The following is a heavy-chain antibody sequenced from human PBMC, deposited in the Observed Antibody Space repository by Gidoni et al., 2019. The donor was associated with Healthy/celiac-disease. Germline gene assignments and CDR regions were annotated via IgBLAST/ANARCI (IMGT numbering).Heavy chain of an antibody. D-gene: IGHD3-3*01. CDR1: GFTFSDYY. CDR3: ARAGYYDFWSEVYGMDV. J-gene: IGHJ6*02. Sequence: QVQLVESGGGLVKPGGSLRLSCAASGFTFSDYYISWIRQAPGTGLECVSYISSSGSTIYYADSVKGRFTISRDNAKNSLYLQMNSLRAEDTAVYYCARAGYYDFWSEVYGMDVWGQGTTVTVSS. V-gene: IGHV3-11*01. CDR2: ISSSGSTI.